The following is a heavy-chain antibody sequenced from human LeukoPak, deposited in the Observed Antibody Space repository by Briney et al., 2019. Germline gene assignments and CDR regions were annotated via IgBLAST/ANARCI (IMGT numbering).Heavy chain of an antibody. V-gene: IGHV4-30-4*01. CDR1: GGSISSGDYY. J-gene: IGHJ6*02. CDR3: ARASLGYYGSGSMYGMDV. CDR2: IYYSGST. D-gene: IGHD3-10*01. Sequence: SQTLSLTCTVSGGSISSGDYYWSWIRQPPGKGLEWIGYIYYSGSTYYNPSLKSRVTISVDTSKNQFSLKLSSVTAADTAVHYCARASLGYYGSGSMYGMDVWGQGTTVTVSS.